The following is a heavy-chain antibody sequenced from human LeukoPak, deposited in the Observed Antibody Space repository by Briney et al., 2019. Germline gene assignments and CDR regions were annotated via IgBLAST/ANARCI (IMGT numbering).Heavy chain of an antibody. V-gene: IGHV1-18*01. Sequence: GASVKVSCKASGYTFSNYGISWVRQAPGQGLEWMGWISGYNGYTDYAQKLQGRITMTTDTSTNTAYMELRSLRSDDTAVYYCARDSSPYYYDSTMGLDPWGQGTLVTVSS. CDR2: ISGYNGYT. D-gene: IGHD3-22*01. CDR1: GYTFSNYG. CDR3: ARDSSPYYYDSTMGLDP. J-gene: IGHJ5*02.